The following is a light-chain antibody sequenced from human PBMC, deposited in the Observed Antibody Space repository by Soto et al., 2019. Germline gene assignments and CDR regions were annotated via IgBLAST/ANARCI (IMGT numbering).Light chain of an antibody. Sequence: DIQMTQSPSSLSASVGDRVTITCRASQSISSYLNWYQQKPGKAPKLLIYAASSLPSGVPSRFSGSGSGTDFTLTISSLQTEDFATYYCQQTYSTPPTFGQGTKVDIK. V-gene: IGKV1-39*01. CDR1: QSISSY. CDR3: QQTYSTPPT. CDR2: AAS. J-gene: IGKJ1*01.